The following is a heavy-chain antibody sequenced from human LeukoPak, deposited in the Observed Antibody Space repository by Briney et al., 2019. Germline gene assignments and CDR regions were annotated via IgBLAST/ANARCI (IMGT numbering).Heavy chain of an antibody. Sequence: GGSLRLSCAASGFTFSSYWMHWVRQAPGKGLVWVSRINSDGSSTSYADSVKGRFTISRDNAKNTLYLQMNSLRAEGTAVYYCASGKAYDFWSGYYAATPNDYWGQGTLVTVSS. CDR2: INSDGSST. D-gene: IGHD3-3*01. V-gene: IGHV3-74*01. CDR1: GFTFSSYW. CDR3: ASGKAYDFWSGYYAATPNDY. J-gene: IGHJ4*02.